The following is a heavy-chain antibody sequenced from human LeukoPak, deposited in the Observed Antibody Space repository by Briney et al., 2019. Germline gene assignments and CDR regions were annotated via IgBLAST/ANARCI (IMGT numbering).Heavy chain of an antibody. CDR3: ARGIPRSLGMDV. J-gene: IGHJ6*02. D-gene: IGHD1-26*01. CDR1: GGSISSSSYY. V-gene: IGHV4-39*07. CDR2: IYYSGST. Sequence: SETLSLTCTVSGGSISSSSYYWGWIRQPPGKGLEWIGSIYYSGSTYYNPSLKSRVTISVDRSKNQFSLKLSSVTAADTAVYYCARGIPRSLGMDVCGQGTTVTVSS.